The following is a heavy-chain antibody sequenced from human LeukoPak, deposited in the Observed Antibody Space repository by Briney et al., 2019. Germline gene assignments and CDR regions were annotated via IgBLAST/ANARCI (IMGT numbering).Heavy chain of an antibody. D-gene: IGHD6-13*01. V-gene: IGHV1-18*01. Sequence: ASVKISCKASGYTFTSYGISWVRQAPGQGLEWMGWISAYNGNTSYAQKLQGRVTMTTDTSTSTAYMELRSLRSDDTAVYYCARDGDSSSWPYCYYGMDVWGQGTTVTVSS. CDR1: GYTFTSYG. CDR2: ISAYNGNT. J-gene: IGHJ6*02. CDR3: ARDGDSSSWPYCYYGMDV.